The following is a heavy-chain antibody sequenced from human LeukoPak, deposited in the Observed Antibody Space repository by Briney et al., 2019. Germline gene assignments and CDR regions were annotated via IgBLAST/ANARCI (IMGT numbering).Heavy chain of an antibody. D-gene: IGHD3-22*01. CDR1: GFTFSSYA. V-gene: IGHV3-23*01. CDR2: ISGSGGST. CDR3: AKDHGDMIPGTSDI. Sequence: GESLRLSYAASGFTFSSYAMSWVRQALGKGLEWVSAISGSGGSTYYADSVKGRFTISRDNSKNTLYLQMNSLRAEDTAVYYCAKDHGDMIPGTSDIWGQGTMVTVSS. J-gene: IGHJ3*02.